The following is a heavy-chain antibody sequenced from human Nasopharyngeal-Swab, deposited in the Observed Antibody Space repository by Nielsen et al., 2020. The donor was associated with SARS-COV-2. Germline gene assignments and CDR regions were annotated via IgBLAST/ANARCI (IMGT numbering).Heavy chain of an antibody. V-gene: IGHV3-30*03. Sequence: GESLKISCAASGFNVTRSGMHWVRQAPGKGLKWMAFISYDGTIQYYADSVKGRFTISRDNTKNILYLQMSSLRPEDTAVYYCARGAVAGRNAFDIWGQGTLITVSS. CDR2: ISYDGTIQ. D-gene: IGHD6-19*01. J-gene: IGHJ3*02. CDR1: GFNVTRSG. CDR3: ARGAVAGRNAFDI.